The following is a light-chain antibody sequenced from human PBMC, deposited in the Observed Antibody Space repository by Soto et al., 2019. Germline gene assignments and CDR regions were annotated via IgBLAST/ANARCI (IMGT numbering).Light chain of an antibody. CDR1: QSVSSSY. V-gene: IGKV3-20*01. Sequence: EIVLTQSPGTLSLSPGERATLSCRASQSVSSSYLAWYQQKPGQAPRLLFHGASSRATGIPDRFSGSGSGTDFTLTISRLEPEDFAVYYCQQYGSSPLTFGGGTKVEIK. J-gene: IGKJ4*01. CDR3: QQYGSSPLT. CDR2: GAS.